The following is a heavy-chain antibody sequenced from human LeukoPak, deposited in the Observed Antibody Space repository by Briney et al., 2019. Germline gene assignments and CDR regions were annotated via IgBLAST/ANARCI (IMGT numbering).Heavy chain of an antibody. D-gene: IGHD6-6*01. V-gene: IGHV4-59*11. CDR2: IYDTGHP. Sequence: SETLSLTCTVSGDSMNGLSWSGIGQSPGRGVEWIAYIYDTGHPNTSPSLKSRVTLSVDTSKKQFSLRLSSVTAADTAVYYCARGVRVGFSSYYFDYWGEGTLVTVSS. J-gene: IGHJ4*02. CDR3: ARGVRVGFSSYYFDY. CDR1: GDSMNGLS.